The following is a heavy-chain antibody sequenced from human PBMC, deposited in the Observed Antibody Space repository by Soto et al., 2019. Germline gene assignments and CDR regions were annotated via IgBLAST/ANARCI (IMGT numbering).Heavy chain of an antibody. CDR2: ISAYNGNT. CDR3: ARDRYLWAVAAASSVLAVGRSGVEPLYYFDY. Sequence: GASVKVSCKASGYTFTSYDISWVRQAPGQGLEWMGWISAYNGNTNYAQKLQGRVTMTTDTSTTTAYMELRSLRSDDTAVYYCARDRYLWAVAAASSVLAVGRSGVEPLYYFDYPGQATLVTVSS. V-gene: IGHV1-18*01. J-gene: IGHJ4*02. CDR1: GYTFTSYD. D-gene: IGHD6-19*01.